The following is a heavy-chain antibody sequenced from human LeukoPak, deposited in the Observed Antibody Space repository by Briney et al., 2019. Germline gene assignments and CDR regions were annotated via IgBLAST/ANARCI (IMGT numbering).Heavy chain of an antibody. D-gene: IGHD3-22*01. CDR3: ARDLIYDGSGYYTRRGDY. V-gene: IGHV3-66*01. CDR1: GFTVSSNY. CDR2: IYSGGST. J-gene: IGHJ4*02. Sequence: GGSLRLSCTASGFTVSSNYMTWVRQAPGKGLEWLSVIYSGGSTYYADSVKGRFTISRDNSKNTLYLQMNSLRAEDTAAYYCARDLIYDGSGYYTRRGDYWGQGTLVTVSS.